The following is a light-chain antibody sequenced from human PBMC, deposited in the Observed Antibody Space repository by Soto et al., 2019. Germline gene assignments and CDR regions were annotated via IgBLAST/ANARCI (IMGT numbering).Light chain of an antibody. Sequence: EIVLIQSPATLSLSPGERATLSCRASQSVGSYLAWYQHKPGQAPRLLISDASNRATGIPARFSGSGSETDFTLTISSLEPEDSGVYYCQQRSNWPSLTFGGGTKVDNK. V-gene: IGKV3-11*01. CDR2: DAS. CDR1: QSVGSY. CDR3: QQRSNWPSLT. J-gene: IGKJ4*01.